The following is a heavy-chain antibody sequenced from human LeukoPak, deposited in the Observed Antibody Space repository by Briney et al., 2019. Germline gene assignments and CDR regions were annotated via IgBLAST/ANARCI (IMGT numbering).Heavy chain of an antibody. J-gene: IGHJ2*01. CDR3: AKVPEGGGGSCYECWYFDL. V-gene: IGHV3-23*01. D-gene: IGHD2-15*01. CDR2: VSGRGGST. Sequence: QPGGSLRLSCAASGFTFSSYAMSWVRQAPGKGLEWVSGVSGRGGSTYYADSVKGRFTISRDNSKNTLYLQMNSLRAEDTAVYYCAKVPEGGGGSCYECWYFDLWGRGTLVTVTS. CDR1: GFTFSSYA.